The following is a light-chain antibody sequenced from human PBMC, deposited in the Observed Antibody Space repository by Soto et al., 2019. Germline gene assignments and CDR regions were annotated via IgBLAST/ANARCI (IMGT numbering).Light chain of an antibody. CDR1: PRDVGCSNS. CDR2: DVN. CDR3: CSYAPSDVV. J-gene: IGLJ2*01. Sequence: QSALTQPPSASGSPGQSITISCTGTPRDVGCSNSVSWYQQHPGKAPNLMIYDVNKRPSGVPDRFSGSKSGNTASLTVSGQHAADEAYYFCCSYAPSDVVFGGGTKVTVL. V-gene: IGLV2-8*01.